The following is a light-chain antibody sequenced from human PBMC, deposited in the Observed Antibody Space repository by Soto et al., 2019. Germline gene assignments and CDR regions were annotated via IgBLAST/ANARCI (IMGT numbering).Light chain of an antibody. V-gene: IGKV3-20*01. CDR1: QSVSSSY. CDR2: DAS. CDR3: QQSDSSPRKYT. J-gene: IGKJ2*01. Sequence: EIVLTQSPGTLSLSPGERATLSCRASQSVSSSYLAWYQQKPGQAPRLLLYDASSSATGIPDRFSGSGSGTDFPLTISRLEPEDFAVYYWQQSDSSPRKYTFGQGTKLAIK.